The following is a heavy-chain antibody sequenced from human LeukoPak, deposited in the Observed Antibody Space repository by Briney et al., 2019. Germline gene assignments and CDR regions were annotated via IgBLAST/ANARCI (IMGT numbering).Heavy chain of an antibody. CDR3: ARDPEGHGYYFDY. J-gene: IGHJ4*02. CDR2: IHTSGST. CDR1: GGSTSNYF. V-gene: IGHV4-4*07. Sequence: SETLSLTCTVSGGSTSNYFCTWVRQSAGKGLEWIGRIHTSGSTNYNPSLKSRVSMSVDTSKNQFSLKLSSVTAADTAVYYCARDPEGHGYYFDYWGQGALVTVSS. D-gene: IGHD3-3*01.